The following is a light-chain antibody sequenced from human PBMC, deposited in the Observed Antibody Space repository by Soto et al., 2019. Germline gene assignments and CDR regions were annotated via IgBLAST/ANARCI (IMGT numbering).Light chain of an antibody. CDR1: QSVSSN. V-gene: IGKV3-15*01. CDR2: GAS. CDR3: QQYNNWPPWT. J-gene: IGKJ1*01. Sequence: EIVITQSPATLSVSPGERATLSCRASQSVSSNLAWYQQKPGQAPRLLIYGASTRANGIPARFSGSGSGTELTLTISSLQSEDFAVYDCQQYNNWPPWTFGQGTKVDNK.